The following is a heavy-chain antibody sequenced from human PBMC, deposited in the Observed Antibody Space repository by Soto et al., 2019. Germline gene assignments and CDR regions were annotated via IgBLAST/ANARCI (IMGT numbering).Heavy chain of an antibody. CDR3: ARDGNSGYNWDYYYGMDV. CDR1: GFPFSSFA. V-gene: IGHV3-30-3*01. CDR2: ISYDGSKK. D-gene: IGHD5-12*01. Sequence: QLVESGGGVVQPGRSLGLSCAASGFPFSSFAMHWVRQTPGGGLGGVPVISYDGSKKDCADSVKGRFTISRDNSKNTVFLQMNSLRPEDTALYYCARDGNSGYNWDYYYGMDVWGQGTTVTVSS. J-gene: IGHJ6*02.